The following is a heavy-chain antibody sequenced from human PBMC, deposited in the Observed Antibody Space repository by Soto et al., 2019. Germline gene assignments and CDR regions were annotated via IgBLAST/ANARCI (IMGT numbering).Heavy chain of an antibody. J-gene: IGHJ6*02. CDR2: IYYSGST. D-gene: IGHD3-3*01. Sequence: QVQLQESGPGLVKPSQTLSLTCTVSGGSISSGGYYWSWIRQHPGKGLEWIGYIYYSGSTYYNPSLKSRVTISVDTSKNEFALKLSSVPAADTAVYYCARGGSYDFWSGYYRNYYYYGMDVWGQGTTVTVSS. CDR1: GGSISSGGYY. CDR3: ARGGSYDFWSGYYRNYYYYGMDV. V-gene: IGHV4-31*03.